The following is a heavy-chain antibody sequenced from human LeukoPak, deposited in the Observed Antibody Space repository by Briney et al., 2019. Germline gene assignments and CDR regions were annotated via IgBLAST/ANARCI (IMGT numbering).Heavy chain of an antibody. CDR3: ARLGARQMLEY. V-gene: IGHV3-7*01. D-gene: IGHD4-17*01. Sequence: RGSLRLSCAASEFTFSSYWMSWVRRAPGKGLEWVANIKQDGGQIYYLDSVKGRFTVSRDNAKNSLYLQMNSLRAEDTAVYYCARLGARQMLEYWGQGTLVTVSS. CDR1: EFTFSSYW. J-gene: IGHJ4*02. CDR2: IKQDGGQI.